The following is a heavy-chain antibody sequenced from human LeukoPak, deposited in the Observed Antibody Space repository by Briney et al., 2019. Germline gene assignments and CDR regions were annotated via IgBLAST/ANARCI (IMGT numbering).Heavy chain of an antibody. J-gene: IGHJ4*02. Sequence: GGSLRLSCAASGFTFSSYAMSWVRQAPGKGLEWVSGISGSGGSTYYADSVKGRFTISRDNSKNTLYLQMNSLRAEDTAVYYCAKGFDSSGYSTNDYWGQGTLVTVSS. D-gene: IGHD3-22*01. CDR3: AKGFDSSGYSTNDY. CDR2: ISGSGGST. CDR1: GFTFSSYA. V-gene: IGHV3-23*01.